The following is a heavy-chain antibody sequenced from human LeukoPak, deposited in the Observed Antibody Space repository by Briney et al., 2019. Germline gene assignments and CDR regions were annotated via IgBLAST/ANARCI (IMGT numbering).Heavy chain of an antibody. D-gene: IGHD3-22*01. J-gene: IGHJ3*02. CDR3: ARGPYSYDSSGAFDI. V-gene: IGHV4-59*08. CDR1: GGSISSYY. CDR2: IYNSGST. Sequence: SETLSLTCTVSGGSISSYYWSWIRQPPGKGLEWIGYIYNSGSTNYNPSLKSRVTISVDTSKNQFSLKLSSVTAADTAVYFCARGPYSYDSSGAFDIWGQGTMVTVSS.